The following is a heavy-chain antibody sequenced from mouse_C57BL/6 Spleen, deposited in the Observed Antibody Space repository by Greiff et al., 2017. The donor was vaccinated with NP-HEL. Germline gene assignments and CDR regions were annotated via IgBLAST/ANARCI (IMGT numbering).Heavy chain of an antibody. J-gene: IGHJ3*01. D-gene: IGHD1-1*01. Sequence: EVMLVESGGGLVQPGGSLSLSCAASGFTFTDYYMSWVRQPPGKALEWLGFIRNKANGYTTEYSASVKGRFTISRDNSQSILYLQMNALRAEDSATYYCASGDGSSPFAYWGQGTLVTVSA. V-gene: IGHV7-3*01. CDR3: ASGDGSSPFAY. CDR1: GFTFTDYY. CDR2: IRNKANGYTT.